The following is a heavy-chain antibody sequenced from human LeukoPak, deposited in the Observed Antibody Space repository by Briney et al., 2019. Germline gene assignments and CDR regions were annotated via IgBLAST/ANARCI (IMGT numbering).Heavy chain of an antibody. J-gene: IGHJ3*02. Sequence: PSETLSPTCTVSGGSISSYYWNRIRQPLGKGLEWIGYIYYSGSTNYNPSLKSRVTISVDTSKNQFSLKLSSVTAADTAVYYCAGRLWRRDGYNLSAFDIWGQGTMVTVSS. D-gene: IGHD5-24*01. CDR1: GGSISSYY. CDR2: IYYSGST. CDR3: AGRLWRRDGYNLSAFDI. V-gene: IGHV4-59*01.